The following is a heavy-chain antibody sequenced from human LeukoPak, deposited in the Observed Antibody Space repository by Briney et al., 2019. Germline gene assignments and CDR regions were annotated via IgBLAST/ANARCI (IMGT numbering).Heavy chain of an antibody. D-gene: IGHD2-2*02. J-gene: IGHJ1*01. CDR2: ISSSSSTI. CDR1: GFTFSNYF. CDR3: AKDHCSSTSCYKYFQH. Sequence: GGSLRLSCAASGFTFSNYFMHWVRQAPGKGLEWVSYISSSSSTIYYADSVKGRFTISRDNAKNSLYLQMNSLRDEDTAVYYCAKDHCSSTSCYKYFQHWGQGTLVTVSS. V-gene: IGHV3-48*02.